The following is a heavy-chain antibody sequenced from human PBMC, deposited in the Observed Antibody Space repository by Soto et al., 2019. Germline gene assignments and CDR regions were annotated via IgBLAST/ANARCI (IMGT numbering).Heavy chain of an antibody. J-gene: IGHJ4*02. CDR3: ARSLDY. V-gene: IGHV3-7*01. Sequence: GGALRVSCAAPGFTCGSFWMDWVRQAPGKGLEWVANINQDGSDKHYVDSVKGRFTISRDNAKNSLYLQMSSLTAEDSALYYCARSLDYWGQGTLVTVS. CDR1: GFTCGSFW. CDR2: INQDGSDK.